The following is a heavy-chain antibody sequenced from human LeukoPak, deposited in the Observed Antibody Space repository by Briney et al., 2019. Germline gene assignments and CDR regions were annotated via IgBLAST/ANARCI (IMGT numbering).Heavy chain of an antibody. CDR1: GGSISSGDYY. D-gene: IGHD3-22*01. CDR2: IYYSGST. CDR3: ARAYYGSSGPWYFDL. Sequence: SETLSLTCTVSGGSISSGDYYWSWIRQPPGKGLEWIGYIYYSGSTYYNPSLKSRVTISVDTSKNQFSLKLSSVTAADTAVYYCARAYYGSSGPWYFDLWGRGTLVTVSS. J-gene: IGHJ2*01. V-gene: IGHV4-30-4*08.